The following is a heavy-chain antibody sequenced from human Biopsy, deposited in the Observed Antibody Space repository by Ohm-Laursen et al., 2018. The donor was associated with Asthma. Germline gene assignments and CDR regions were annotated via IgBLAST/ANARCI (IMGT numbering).Heavy chain of an antibody. D-gene: IGHD6-19*01. CDR2: IMTVFGTT. V-gene: IGHV1-69*01. J-gene: IGHJ6*02. CDR3: ARCQVGYSSGWSLLLKKIYYSGMDV. CDR1: GGTFSNFA. Sequence: SSVKVSCKSPGGTFSNFAISWVRQAPGQGLEWLGGIMTVFGTTNYAQKFQGRVTITADESTSTAYMEVTSLRSEDTATYYCARCQVGYSSGWSLLLKKIYYSGMDVWGQGTAVTVSS.